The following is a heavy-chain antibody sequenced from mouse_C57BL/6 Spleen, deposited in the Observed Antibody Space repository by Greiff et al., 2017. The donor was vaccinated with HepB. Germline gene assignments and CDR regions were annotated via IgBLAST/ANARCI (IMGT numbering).Heavy chain of an antibody. CDR3: ARRDFITTAYAMDY. J-gene: IGHJ4*01. Sequence: EVQLQQSGPELVKPGASVKIPCKASGYTFTDYNMDWVKQSHGKSLEWIGDINPNNGGTIYNQTFKGKATLTVDKSSSTAYMELRSLKSEDTAVYYCARRDFITTAYAMDYWGQGTSVTVSS. V-gene: IGHV1-18*01. CDR2: INPNNGGT. D-gene: IGHD1-1*01. CDR1: GYTFTDYN.